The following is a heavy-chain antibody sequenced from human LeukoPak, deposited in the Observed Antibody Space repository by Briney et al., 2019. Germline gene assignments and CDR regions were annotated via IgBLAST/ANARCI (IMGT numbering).Heavy chain of an antibody. CDR3: ARHPRDYDILTGYYYYYYMDV. J-gene: IGHJ6*03. CDR1: GYDFTTYW. D-gene: IGHD3-9*01. CDR2: IWPGDSDT. V-gene: IGHV5-51*01. Sequence: GESLKISCKISGYDFTTYWIGWVRQMPGKGLECMGIIWPGDSDTRYSPSFQGQVTISADKSISTAYLQWSSLKASDTAMYYCARHPRDYDILTGYYYYYYMDVWGKGTTVTVSS.